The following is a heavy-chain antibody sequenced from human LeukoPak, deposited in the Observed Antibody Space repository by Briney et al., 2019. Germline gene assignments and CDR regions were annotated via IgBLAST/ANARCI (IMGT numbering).Heavy chain of an antibody. Sequence: ASVKVSCKASGFTFTNYDINWVRQATGQGLEWIGWMNPRNGNTGYAQKFQGRVTMTRDTSISTAYMELRSLRSDDTAVYYCARGQDYDILTGYQHYFDYWGQGTLVTVSS. CDR3: ARGQDYDILTGYQHYFDY. V-gene: IGHV1-8*01. J-gene: IGHJ4*02. CDR2: MNPRNGNT. CDR1: GFTFTNYD. D-gene: IGHD3-9*01.